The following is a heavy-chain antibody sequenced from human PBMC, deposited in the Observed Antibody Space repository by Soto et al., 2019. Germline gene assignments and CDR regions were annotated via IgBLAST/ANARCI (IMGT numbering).Heavy chain of an antibody. J-gene: IGHJ5*02. CDR3: ARTSWGALRAWFAP. Sequence: PSETLSLTCAVYGWSFSGYYWSWVRQPPGRGLEWSGEINHSGSTNYNTSLKSRVTISVDTSKNQFSLKLRSVTAADTAVYYCARTSWGALRAWFAPWGQGTLVTVS. V-gene: IGHV4-34*01. D-gene: IGHD3-16*01. CDR1: GWSFSGYY. CDR2: INHSGST.